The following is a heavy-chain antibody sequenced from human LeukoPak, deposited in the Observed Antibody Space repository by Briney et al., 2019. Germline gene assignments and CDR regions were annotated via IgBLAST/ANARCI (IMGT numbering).Heavy chain of an antibody. D-gene: IGHD1-14*01. V-gene: IGHV3-30*03. CDR3: LPELGAKNYFDY. Sequence: GGSLRLSCAASGFTFSGHAMHWVRQAPGKGLELLAYISHDGSYQYHVDSVKGRFTVSRDNTKNTLYLQMNSLSAEDSAVYYCLPELGAKNYFDYWGQGTLVTVSS. CDR1: GFTFSGHA. J-gene: IGHJ4*02. CDR2: ISHDGSYQ.